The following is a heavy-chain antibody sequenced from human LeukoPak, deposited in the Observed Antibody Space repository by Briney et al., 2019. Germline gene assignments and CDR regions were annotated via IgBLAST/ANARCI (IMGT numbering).Heavy chain of an antibody. CDR3: ARDRGAYCGGDCYLGFDY. CDR1: GFTFSSYT. J-gene: IGHJ4*01. Sequence: PGGSLRLSCAASGFTFSSYTMNWVRQAPGKGLEWVSSIAGSSGYVSYADSVKGRFTISRDNAKKSLYLQMTSLTAEDTAVYYCARDRGAYCGGDCYLGFDYWGRGTLVTVSS. CDR2: IAGSSGYV. D-gene: IGHD2-21*02. V-gene: IGHV3-21*01.